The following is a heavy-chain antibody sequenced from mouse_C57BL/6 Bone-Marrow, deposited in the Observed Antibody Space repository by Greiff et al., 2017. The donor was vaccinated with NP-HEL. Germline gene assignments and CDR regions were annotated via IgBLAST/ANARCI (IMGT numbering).Heavy chain of an antibody. CDR1: GFTFTDYY. J-gene: IGHJ2*01. CDR3: ARDMGGLVFDY. CDR2: IRNKANGYTT. V-gene: IGHV7-3*02. D-gene: IGHD1-1*02. Sequence: EVKLVESGGGLVQPGGSLRLSCATSGFTFTDYYMSWVRQPPGKALEWLGFIRNKANGYTTEYSASVKGRFTISRDNSQSILYLQMNTLRAEDSATYYCARDMGGLVFDYWGQGTTLTVSS.